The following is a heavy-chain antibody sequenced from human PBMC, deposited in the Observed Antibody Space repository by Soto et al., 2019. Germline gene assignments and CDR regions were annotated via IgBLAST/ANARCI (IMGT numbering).Heavy chain of an antibody. V-gene: IGHV4-4*07. CDR3: ARDLGYCSSTSCAGLPWFDP. J-gene: IGHJ5*02. D-gene: IGHD2-2*01. CDR2: IYTSGSI. CDR1: GGSISSYY. Sequence: SETLSLTCTVSGGSISSYYWSWIRQPAGKGLEWIGRIYTSGSINYNPSLKSRVTMSVDTSKNQFSLKLSSVTAADTAVYYCARDLGYCSSTSCAGLPWFDPWGQGTLVTVSS.